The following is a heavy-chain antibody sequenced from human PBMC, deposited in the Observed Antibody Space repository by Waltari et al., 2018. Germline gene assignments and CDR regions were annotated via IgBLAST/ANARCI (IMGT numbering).Heavy chain of an antibody. CDR3: ARGRTGRDGYKGPYYFDY. V-gene: IGHV1-69*08. CDR1: GGTFSSYA. CDR2: IIPIFGTA. J-gene: IGHJ4*02. Sequence: QVQLVQSGAEVKKPGSSVKVSCKASGGTFSSYAISWVRQAPGQGLEWMGRIIPIFGTANYAQKFQGRVTITADKSTSTAYMELSSLRSEDTAVYYCARGRTGRDGYKGPYYFDYWGQGTLVTVSS. D-gene: IGHD5-12*01.